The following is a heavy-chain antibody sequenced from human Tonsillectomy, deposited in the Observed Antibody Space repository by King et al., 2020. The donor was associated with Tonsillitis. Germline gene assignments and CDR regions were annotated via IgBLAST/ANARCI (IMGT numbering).Heavy chain of an antibody. CDR1: GFTFDDYA. CDR3: ATDMWGAASHFWSGDGPFDY. CDR2: ISWNSTGI. J-gene: IGHJ4*02. D-gene: IGHD3-3*02. Sequence: VQLVESGGGLVQPGRSLRLSCAASGFTFDDYAMHWVRQAPGKGLEWVSGISWNSTGIGYADSVKGRFTISRDNAKNSLYLQMNSLRAEDTALYYCATDMWGAASHFWSGDGPFDYWGLGTLVTVSS. V-gene: IGHV3-9*01.